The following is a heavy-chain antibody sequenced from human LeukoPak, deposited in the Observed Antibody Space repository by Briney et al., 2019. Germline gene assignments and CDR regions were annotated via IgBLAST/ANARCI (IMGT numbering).Heavy chain of an antibody. CDR1: GGSISSSNTY. V-gene: IGHV4-39*07. Sequence: PSETLSLTCTVSGGSISSSNTYWGWIRQPPGKGLEWIATIYYSGSTYYNPSLKSRVTISVDTSKNQFSLKLSSVTAADTAVYYCARVLSSGWAGFDYWGQGALVTVSS. CDR3: ARVLSSGWAGFDY. J-gene: IGHJ4*02. CDR2: IYYSGST. D-gene: IGHD6-19*01.